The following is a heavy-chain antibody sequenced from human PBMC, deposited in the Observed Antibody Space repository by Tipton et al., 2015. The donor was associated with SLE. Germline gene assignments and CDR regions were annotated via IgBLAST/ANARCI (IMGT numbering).Heavy chain of an antibody. CDR2: IYHSGST. CDR1: GGSISSSSYY. CDR3: VNMDV. J-gene: IGHJ6*03. Sequence: TLSLTCAVYGGSISSSSYYWGWIRQPPGKGLEWIGEIYHSGSTNYNPSLKSRVTLSVDKSKNQFSLKLTSVTAADTAVYYCVNMDVWGKGTTVTVSS. V-gene: IGHV4-39*07.